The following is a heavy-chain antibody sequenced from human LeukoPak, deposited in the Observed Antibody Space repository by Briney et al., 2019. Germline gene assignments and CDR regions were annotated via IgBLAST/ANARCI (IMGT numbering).Heavy chain of an antibody. J-gene: IGHJ4*02. V-gene: IGHV4-39*07. CDR1: GGSLISTTYY. CDR3: AREYDFWSGYYFFDY. D-gene: IGHD3-3*01. Sequence: PSETLSLTCAVSGGSLISTTYYWGWIRQPPGKGLEWIGSIYYSGSTYYNPSLKSRVTISVDTSKNQFSLKLSSVTAADTAVYYCAREYDFWSGYYFFDYWGQGTLVTVSS. CDR2: IYYSGST.